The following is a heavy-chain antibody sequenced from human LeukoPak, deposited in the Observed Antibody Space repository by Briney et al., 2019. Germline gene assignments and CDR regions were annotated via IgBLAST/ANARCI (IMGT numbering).Heavy chain of an antibody. J-gene: IGHJ4*02. D-gene: IGHD3-10*01. V-gene: IGHV3-64D*06. CDR2: ISSNGGST. CDR3: VKVRGVIPDY. Sequence: GGFLRLSCSASGFTFSSYAMHWVRQAPGKGLEYVSAISSNGGSTYYADSVKGRFTISRDNSKNTLYLQMSSLRAEDTAVYYCVKVRGVIPDYWGQGTLVTVSS. CDR1: GFTFSSYA.